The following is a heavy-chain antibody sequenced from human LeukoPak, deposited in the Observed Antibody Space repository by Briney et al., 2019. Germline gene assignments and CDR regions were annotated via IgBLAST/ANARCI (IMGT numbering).Heavy chain of an antibody. CDR1: GGSFSDYY. CDR2: INHSGST. CDR3: ARSRSGYSYDHAAFEI. V-gene: IGHV4-34*01. J-gene: IGHJ3*02. D-gene: IGHD5-18*01. Sequence: PSDTLSLTCAIYGGSFSDYYWSWIRQPRGKGLEWMGEINHSGSTNYNPSLRSRVTISVDTSRNQFSLKLYSVTAADTAVYYCARSRSGYSYDHAAFEIWGQGTMVTVSS.